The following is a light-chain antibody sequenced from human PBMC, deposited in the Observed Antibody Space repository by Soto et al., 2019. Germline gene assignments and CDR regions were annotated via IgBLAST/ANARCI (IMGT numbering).Light chain of an antibody. J-gene: IGLJ3*02. V-gene: IGLV2-14*01. CDR2: EVT. Sequence: QSVLTQPASVSGSPGQSITISCTGTSSDVGGYNYVSWYQQLPGKAPKVMIYEVTNRPSGVSNRFSGSKSGNTASLAISGLQAEDEADYYCSSYTSSSTWVFGGGTKLTVL. CDR3: SSYTSSSTWV. CDR1: SSDVGGYNY.